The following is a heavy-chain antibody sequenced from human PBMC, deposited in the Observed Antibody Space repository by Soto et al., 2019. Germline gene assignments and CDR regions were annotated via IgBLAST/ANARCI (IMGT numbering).Heavy chain of an antibody. V-gene: IGHV1-69*13. Sequence: SVKVSCKASGGTFSSYAISWVRQAPGQGLEWMGGIIPIFGTANYAQKFQGRVTITADESTSTAYMELSSLRSEDTAVYYCARGSSGYSSGWLYNWFDPWGQGTLVTVS. CDR2: IIPIFGTA. CDR3: ARGSSGYSSGWLYNWFDP. J-gene: IGHJ5*02. CDR1: GGTFSSYA. D-gene: IGHD6-19*01.